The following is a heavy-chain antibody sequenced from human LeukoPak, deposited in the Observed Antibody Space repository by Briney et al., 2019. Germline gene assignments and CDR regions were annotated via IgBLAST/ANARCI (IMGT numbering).Heavy chain of an antibody. CDR3: ARAHYDSSGYYYGFFWFDP. CDR2: IIPIFGTA. V-gene: IGHV1-69*13. CDR1: GYTFTSYG. Sequence: ASVKVSCKASGYTFTSYGISWVRQAPGQGLERMGGIIPIFGTANYAQKFQGRVTITADESTSTAYMELSSLRSEDTAVYYCARAHYDSSGYYYGFFWFDPWGQGTLVTVSS. J-gene: IGHJ5*02. D-gene: IGHD3-22*01.